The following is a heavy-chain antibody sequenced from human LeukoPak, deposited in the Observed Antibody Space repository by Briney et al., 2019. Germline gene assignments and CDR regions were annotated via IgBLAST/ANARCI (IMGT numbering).Heavy chain of an antibody. J-gene: IGHJ5*02. CDR1: GYTFTGYY. Sequence: VASVKVSCKASGYTFTGYYMHWVRQAPGQGREWMGWINPNSGGTNYAQKFQGRVTMTRDTSISTAYMELSRLRSDDTAVYYCARAGSSWYDGVRRFDPWGQGTLVTVSS. CDR2: INPNSGGT. D-gene: IGHD6-13*01. V-gene: IGHV1-2*02. CDR3: ARAGSSWYDGVRRFDP.